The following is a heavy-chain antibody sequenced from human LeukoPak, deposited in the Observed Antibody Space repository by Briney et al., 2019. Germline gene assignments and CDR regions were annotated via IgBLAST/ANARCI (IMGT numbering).Heavy chain of an antibody. Sequence: PGGSLRLSCAASGFTFSSYAMNWVRQAPGKGLEWVSGISGSGGSTYYADSVKGRFTISRDNAKNSVYLQMNSLRAEDTAVYYCTRAVAADAFSPGYWGQGTLVTVSS. CDR3: TRAVAADAFSPGY. D-gene: IGHD6-13*01. CDR1: GFTFSSYA. CDR2: ISGSGGST. V-gene: IGHV3-23*01. J-gene: IGHJ4*02.